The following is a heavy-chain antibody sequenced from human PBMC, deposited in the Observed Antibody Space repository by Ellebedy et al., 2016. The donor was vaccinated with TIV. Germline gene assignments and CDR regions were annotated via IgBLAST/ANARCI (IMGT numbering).Heavy chain of an antibody. V-gene: IGHV3-30*18. D-gene: IGHD6-13*01. CDR2: VSADGSRK. J-gene: IGHJ4*02. CDR1: GFTFRRFA. Sequence: GESLKISXAASGFTFRRFAMHWVRQAPGKGLEWVAVVSADGSRKSYADSVKERFTISRDNSKNTLFVQMNSLRVEDTAVYYCAKPSDPNPGYSASWATYFDSWGQGTLVTASS. CDR3: AKPSDPNPGYSASWATYFDS.